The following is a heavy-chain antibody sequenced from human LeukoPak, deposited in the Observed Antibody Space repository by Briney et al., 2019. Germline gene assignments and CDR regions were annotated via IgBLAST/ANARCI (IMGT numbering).Heavy chain of an antibody. D-gene: IGHD2-21*01. J-gene: IGHJ3*02. V-gene: IGHV3-21*01. CDR2: ISSSSSYI. CDR3: ARSILTHDAFDI. CDR1: GFTFSSYS. Sequence: GGSLRLSCAASGFTFSSYSMNWVRQAPGKGLEWVSSISSSSSYIYYADSVKGRFTISRDNAKNSLYLQMNSLRAEDTAVYYCARSILTHDAFDIWGQGTMVTVSS.